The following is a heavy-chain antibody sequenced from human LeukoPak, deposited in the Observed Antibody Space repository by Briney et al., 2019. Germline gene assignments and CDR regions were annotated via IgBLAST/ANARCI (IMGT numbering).Heavy chain of an antibody. CDR2: IWYDGSNK. CDR1: GPTFRSYG. CDR3: ATLLGGDGMDV. D-gene: IGHD3-16*01. V-gene: IGHV3-33*01. J-gene: IGHJ6*02. Sequence: GGSLRLSCVASGPTFRSYGMHWVRQAPGKGLEWVAVIWYDGSNKYYADSVKGRFTISRDNSKNTLYLQMNSLRVEDTAVYYCATLLGGDGMDVWGQGTTVSVPS.